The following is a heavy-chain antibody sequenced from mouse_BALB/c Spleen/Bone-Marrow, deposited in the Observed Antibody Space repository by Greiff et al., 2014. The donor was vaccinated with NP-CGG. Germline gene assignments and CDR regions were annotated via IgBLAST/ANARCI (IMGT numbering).Heavy chain of an antibody. Sequence: VQLQQSGPELVKPGASMKISCKASGYSFTGYTMNWVKQSHGKSLEWIGLINPYNGGTSYNQKFKGKATLTVDKSSSTAYMELLSLTSEDSAVYYCARDYYGSSCGFAYWGQGTLVTVSA. D-gene: IGHD1-1*01. V-gene: IGHV1-26*01. CDR3: ARDYYGSSCGFAY. J-gene: IGHJ3*01. CDR2: INPYNGGT. CDR1: GYSFTGYT.